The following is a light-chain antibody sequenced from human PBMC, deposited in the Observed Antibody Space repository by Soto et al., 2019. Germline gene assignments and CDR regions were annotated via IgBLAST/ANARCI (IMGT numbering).Light chain of an antibody. CDR3: HQYNNWPPWT. CDR2: GAS. V-gene: IGKV3-15*01. Sequence: MTQSPCTLSASVGDRVTITCRASQTISSWLAWYQQKPGQAPRLLIYGASTRATGIPARFSGSGSGTEFTLTISSLQSEDYAVYYCHQYNNWPPWTFGQGTKVAIK. J-gene: IGKJ1*01. CDR1: QTISSW.